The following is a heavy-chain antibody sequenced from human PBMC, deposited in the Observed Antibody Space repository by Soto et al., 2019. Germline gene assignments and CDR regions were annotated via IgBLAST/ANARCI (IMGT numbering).Heavy chain of an antibody. V-gene: IGHV3-21*01. Sequence: EMQLVESGGGLVKPGGSLRLSCAASGFTFSTYSMNWVRQAPGKGLEWVASISSTSTYIYYADSLRGRFTISRDNAERSLSLQMNSLRAEDTAVYYCARDLMHGAFESWGQGTLVTVSS. CDR2: ISSTSTYI. D-gene: IGHD2-8*01. J-gene: IGHJ4*02. CDR1: GFTFSTYS. CDR3: ARDLMHGAFES.